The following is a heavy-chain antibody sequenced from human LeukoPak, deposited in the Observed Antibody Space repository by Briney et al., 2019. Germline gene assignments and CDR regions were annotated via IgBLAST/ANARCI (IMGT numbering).Heavy chain of an antibody. CDR1: GFTFSSYA. V-gene: IGHV3-23*01. CDR2: ISGRDSST. D-gene: IGHD3-3*01. CDR3: AREALGWRGSYWYFDL. Sequence: PGGSLRLSCAASGFTFSSYAMSWVRQAPGKGLQWVSTISGRDSSTYYADSVKGRSTISRHNSKDTLYLQMNSLRAEDTAVYYCAREALGWRGSYWYFDLWGRGALVTVSS. J-gene: IGHJ2*01.